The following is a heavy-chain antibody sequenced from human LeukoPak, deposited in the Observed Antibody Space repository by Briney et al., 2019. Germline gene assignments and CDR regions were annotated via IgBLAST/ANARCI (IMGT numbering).Heavy chain of an antibody. J-gene: IGHJ4*02. CDR3: ARRYCSGGHCYYFDS. CDR2: IYYSGST. V-gene: IGHV4-39*01. Sequence: ASETLSLTCTVSGGSISSSSHYWGWIRQPPGMGLERTGIIYYSGSTYYNPSLNSRVTVSLDTSKNQFSLTVTSVTAADTAVYYCARRYCSGGHCYYFDSWGQGTLVTVSS. CDR1: GGSISSSSHY. D-gene: IGHD2-15*01.